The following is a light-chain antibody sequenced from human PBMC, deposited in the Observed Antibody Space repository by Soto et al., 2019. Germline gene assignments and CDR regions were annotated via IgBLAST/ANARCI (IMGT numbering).Light chain of an antibody. CDR1: QSISSSY. CDR2: GAS. V-gene: IGKV3-20*01. CDR3: HLYDSSPPEYT. J-gene: IGKJ2*01. Sequence: EIVLTQSPDTLSLSPGERATLSCRASQSISSSYLAWYQHKPGQAPRLLIYGASNRATGIPDRFSGSGSGTDFTLTISRLEPEDFAVYYCHLYDSSPPEYTFGQGTKLEIK.